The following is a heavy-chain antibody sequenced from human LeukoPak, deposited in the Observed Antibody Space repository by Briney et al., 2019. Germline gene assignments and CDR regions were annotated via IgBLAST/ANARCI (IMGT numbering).Heavy chain of an antibody. Sequence: KTSEALSLTCTVSGYSISSGYYWGWIRQPPGKGLEWIGEIYHSGSTNYNPSLESRATISVDKSKNQFSLKLNSVTAADTAVYYCARAYYYYMDVWGKGTTVSVSS. CDR2: IYHSGST. CDR1: GYSISSGYY. V-gene: IGHV4-38-2*02. CDR3: ARAYYYYMDV. J-gene: IGHJ6*03.